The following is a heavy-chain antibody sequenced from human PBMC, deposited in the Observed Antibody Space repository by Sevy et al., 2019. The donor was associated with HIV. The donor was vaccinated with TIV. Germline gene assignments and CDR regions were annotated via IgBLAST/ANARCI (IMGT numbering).Heavy chain of an antibody. CDR1: GGPISGSTYY. Sequence: SETLSLTCSVSGGPISGSTYYWGWIRQPPGKGLEWIGSIYYSGSTYYNPSLKSRVTISVDTSKNQFSLKLSSVTAADTAVYYCAKTGTYGHYLDDFNIWGQGTMVTVSS. CDR2: IYYSGST. J-gene: IGHJ3*02. CDR3: AKTGTYGHYLDDFNI. V-gene: IGHV4-39*01. D-gene: IGHD4-17*01.